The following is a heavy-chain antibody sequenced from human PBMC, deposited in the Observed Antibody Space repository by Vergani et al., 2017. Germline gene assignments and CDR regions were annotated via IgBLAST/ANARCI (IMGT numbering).Heavy chain of an antibody. CDR1: GYSFTSYW. Sequence: EVQLVQSGAEVKKPGESLKISCKGSGYSFTSYWIGWVRQMPGKGLEWMGIIYPGDSDTRYSPSFQGQVTISADKSISTAYLQWSSLKASDNSMYYCARRGTYYDSSGYLGYYFDYWGQGTLVTVSS. J-gene: IGHJ4*02. V-gene: IGHV5-51*01. CDR3: ARRGTYYDSSGYLGYYFDY. D-gene: IGHD3-22*01. CDR2: IYPGDSDT.